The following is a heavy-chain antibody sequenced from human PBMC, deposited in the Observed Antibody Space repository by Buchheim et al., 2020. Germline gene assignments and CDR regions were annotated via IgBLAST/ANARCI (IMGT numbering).Heavy chain of an antibody. CDR1: GFTFSSYG. D-gene: IGHD3-10*01. V-gene: IGHV3-30*18. CDR2: ISYDGSNK. Sequence: QVQLVESGGGVVQPGRSLRLSCAASGFTFSSYGMHWVRQAPGKGLEWVAVISYDGSNKYYADSVKGRFTISRDNSKKTLYLQMNSLRAEDTAVYYCAKDRQLLWFGELSGWGQGTL. CDR3: AKDRQLLWFGELSG. J-gene: IGHJ4*02.